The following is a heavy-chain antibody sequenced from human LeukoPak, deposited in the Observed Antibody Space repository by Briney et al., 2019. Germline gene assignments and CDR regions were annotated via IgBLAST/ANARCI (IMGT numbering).Heavy chain of an antibody. CDR1: GFTFSSYA. Sequence: GGSLRLSCAASGFTFSSYAMSWVRQARGKGLEWVSAISGSGGSTYYADSVKGRFTISRDNSKNTLYLQMNSLRAEDTAVYYCAKTSSGWYDAFDIWGQGTMVTVSS. J-gene: IGHJ3*02. D-gene: IGHD6-19*01. V-gene: IGHV3-23*01. CDR3: AKTSSGWYDAFDI. CDR2: ISGSGGST.